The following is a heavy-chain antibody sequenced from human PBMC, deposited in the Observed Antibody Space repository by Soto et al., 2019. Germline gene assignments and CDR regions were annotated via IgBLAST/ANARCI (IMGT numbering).Heavy chain of an antibody. CDR3: ARVEPSSPWLYDFDI. CDR1: VFSFISYC. D-gene: IGHD6-13*01. V-gene: IGHV3-33*01. CDR2: IWYDGSKK. Sequence: PGLSXRLSWASAVFSFISYCSRLFRQAPGKGLEFVAVIWYDGSKKYYADSVKGRCTISRDNSKNTLYLQMNSLRAEDAAVYYSARVEPSSPWLYDFDIWGHRTMV. J-gene: IGHJ3*02.